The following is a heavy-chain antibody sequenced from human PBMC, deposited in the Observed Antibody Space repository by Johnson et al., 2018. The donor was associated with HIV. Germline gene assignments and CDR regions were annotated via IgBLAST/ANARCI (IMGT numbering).Heavy chain of an antibody. Sequence: QVQLVESGGGLVKPGGSLRLSCAASGFTFSDYYMTWIRQAPGKGLEWVSYISRSGSTIYYADSVKGRFTISRDNAKNSLYLQMNSLRVEDTALYYGARPADYGDYSRDAFDIWGQGTMVTVSS. CDR3: ARPADYGDYSRDAFDI. D-gene: IGHD4-17*01. J-gene: IGHJ3*02. CDR1: GFTFSDYY. V-gene: IGHV3-11*04. CDR2: ISRSGSTI.